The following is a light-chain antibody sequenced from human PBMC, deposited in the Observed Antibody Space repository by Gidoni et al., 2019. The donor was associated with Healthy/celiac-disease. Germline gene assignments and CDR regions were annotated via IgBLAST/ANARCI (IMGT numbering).Light chain of an antibody. CDR2: AAS. CDR1: QDISSY. Sequence: DIQLTQSPSFLSASVGDRVTITCRASQDISSYLAWYQQKPGKAPKLLIYAASTLQSGVPSRFSGSGSGTEFTLTISSLQPEDFATYYCQQLNSYSYTFGQXTKLEIK. CDR3: QQLNSYSYT. V-gene: IGKV1-9*01. J-gene: IGKJ2*01.